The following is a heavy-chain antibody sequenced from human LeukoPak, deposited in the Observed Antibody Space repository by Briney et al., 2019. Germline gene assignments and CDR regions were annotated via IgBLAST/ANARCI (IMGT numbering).Heavy chain of an antibody. CDR1: GYTLTELS. CDR3: ARASWFGELSEFDP. CDR2: FDPEDGET. V-gene: IGHV1-24*01. D-gene: IGHD3-10*01. Sequence: ASVKVSCKVSGYTLTELSMHWVRQAPGKGLEWMGGFDPEDGETIYAQKFQGRVTMTTDTSTSTAYMELRSLRSDDTAVYYCARASWFGELSEFDPWGQGTLVTVSS. J-gene: IGHJ5*02.